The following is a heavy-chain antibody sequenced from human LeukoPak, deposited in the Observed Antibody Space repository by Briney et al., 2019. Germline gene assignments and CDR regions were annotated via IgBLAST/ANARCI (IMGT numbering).Heavy chain of an antibody. V-gene: IGHV1-69*01. Sequence: SSVKVPCRASGGTFSSYAIGWVRQAPGQGLEWIGGIIPIFGTANYAQKFQGRVTITADESTSTAYMELSSLRSEDTAVYYCARVGLRELLGYFDYWGQATLVTVSS. J-gene: IGHJ4*02. CDR1: GGTFSSYA. CDR3: ARVGLRELLGYFDY. D-gene: IGHD1-26*01. CDR2: IIPIFGTA.